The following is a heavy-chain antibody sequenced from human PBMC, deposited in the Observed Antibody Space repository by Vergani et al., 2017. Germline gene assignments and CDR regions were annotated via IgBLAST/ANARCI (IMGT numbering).Heavy chain of an antibody. D-gene: IGHD5-18*01. Sequence: EVQLLESGGGLVQPGGSLRLSCAASGFTFSSYAMSWVRQAPGKGLEWVSAISGSGGSTYYADSVKGRFTISRDNSKNTLYLQMNSLRAEDTAVYYCTRERYGSTNFDYWGQGTLVTVSS. CDR1: GFTFSSYA. CDR3: TRERYGSTNFDY. J-gene: IGHJ4*02. V-gene: IGHV3-23*01. CDR2: ISGSGGST.